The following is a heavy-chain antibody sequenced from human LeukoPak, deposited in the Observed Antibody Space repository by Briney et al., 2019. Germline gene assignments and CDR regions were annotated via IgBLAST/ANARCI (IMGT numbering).Heavy chain of an antibody. CDR3: ARVVSLYSSSWADAFDI. D-gene: IGHD6-13*01. V-gene: IGHV3-30-3*01. CDR2: ISYDGSNK. J-gene: IGHJ3*02. CDR1: GFPFNAYW. Sequence: GGSLRLSCAASGFPFNAYWMTWVRQAPGKGLEWVAFISYDGSNKYYADSVKGRFTISRDNSKNTLYLQMNSLRAEDTAVYYCARVVSLYSSSWADAFDIWGQGTMVTVSS.